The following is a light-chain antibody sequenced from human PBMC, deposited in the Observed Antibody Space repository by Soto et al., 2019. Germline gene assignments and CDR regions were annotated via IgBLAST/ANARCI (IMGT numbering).Light chain of an antibody. CDR2: EVS. J-gene: IGLJ2*01. CDR1: SSDVGGYNY. CDR3: SSYAGSSNFVV. V-gene: IGLV2-8*01. Sequence: QSALTQPPSASGSPGQSVTISCTGTSSDVGGYNYVSWYQQHPGKAPKFMIYEVSQRPSGVPDRFSGSKSGNTASLTVSGLQAEDEADYYCSSYAGSSNFVVFGGGTKVTVL.